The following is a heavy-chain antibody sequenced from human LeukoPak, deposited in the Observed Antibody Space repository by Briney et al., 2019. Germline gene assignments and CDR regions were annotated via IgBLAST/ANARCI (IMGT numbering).Heavy chain of an antibody. CDR2: IFPGDSDT. J-gene: IGHJ4*02. CDR1: GYGFTTYW. Sequence: GASLKISCKSSGYGFTTYWIGWVRQLPGKGLEWVGIIFPGDSDTIYSPSFQGQVTISADYSINTAYLHWSSLRASDTAIYYCARLNTNVPDYWGQGTLVTVSS. CDR3: ARLNTNVPDY. D-gene: IGHD2-8*01. V-gene: IGHV5-51*01.